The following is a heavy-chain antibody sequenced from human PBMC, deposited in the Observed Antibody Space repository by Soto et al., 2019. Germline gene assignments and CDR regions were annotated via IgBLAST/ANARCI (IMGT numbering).Heavy chain of an antibody. Sequence: PGESLKISCKGSGYSFTDYWITWVGQMPGKGLEWMGRIDASDSYTNYKPSFQGHVTISVDKSISTAYLQWSSLKASDTAMYYCARHRIAATAPDYWGQGTLVTVSS. V-gene: IGHV5-10-1*01. CDR2: IDASDSYT. CDR3: ARHRIAATAPDY. D-gene: IGHD6-13*01. J-gene: IGHJ4*02. CDR1: GYSFTDYW.